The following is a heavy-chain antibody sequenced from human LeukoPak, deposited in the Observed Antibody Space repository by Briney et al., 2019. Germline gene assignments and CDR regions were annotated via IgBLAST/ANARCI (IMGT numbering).Heavy chain of an antibody. CDR2: INNSRST. D-gene: IGHD6-13*01. CDR1: GGSFSGYY. Sequence: SETLSLTCGVYGGSFSGYYWSWIRQPPGKGLEWIGEINNSRSTNYNPSLKSRVTISVDTSKNQFSLKLSSVTAADTAVYYCVRDIAAAGGFDYWGQGTLVTVSS. V-gene: IGHV4-34*01. CDR3: VRDIAAAGGFDY. J-gene: IGHJ4*02.